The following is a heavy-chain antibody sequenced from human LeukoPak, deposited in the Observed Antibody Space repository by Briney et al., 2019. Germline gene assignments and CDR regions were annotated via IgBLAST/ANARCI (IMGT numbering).Heavy chain of an antibody. D-gene: IGHD2-2*01. CDR2: ISGSGGST. J-gene: IGHJ5*01. CDR3: AKDRHAPGRYCSSTTCFPFDS. CDR1: GFTFSSYD. Sequence: GGSLRVSCAASGFTFSSYDMSWVRQAPGKGLEWVSAISGSGGSTYYEDSVKGRFTISRDNSKSTLYLQMNSLRAEDTAVYYCAKDRHAPGRYCSSTTCFPFDSWGQGTLVTVSS. V-gene: IGHV3-23*01.